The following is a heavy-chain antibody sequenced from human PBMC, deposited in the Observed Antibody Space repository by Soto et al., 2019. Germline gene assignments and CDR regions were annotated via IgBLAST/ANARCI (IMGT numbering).Heavy chain of an antibody. CDR3: AGGGNSGSTGGFDP. CDR2: IYYSGTT. V-gene: IGHV4-31*03. D-gene: IGHD5-12*01. CDR1: GDSLSSGGHY. J-gene: IGHJ5*02. Sequence: QVQLQESGPGLVKPSQTLSLTCTVSGDSLSSGGHYWTWIRQPPGKGLEWIGYIYYSGTTYYSPSLKSRVAMSVDTSKNQFSLNLSSMTAADTAVYYCAGGGNSGSTGGFDPWGQGTLVTVSS.